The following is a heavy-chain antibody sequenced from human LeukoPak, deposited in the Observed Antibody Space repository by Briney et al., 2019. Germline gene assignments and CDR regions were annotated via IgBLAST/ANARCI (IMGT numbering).Heavy chain of an antibody. CDR1: GFTVSNNY. CDR2: IYSGDNT. D-gene: IGHD3-10*01. J-gene: IGHJ4*02. CDR3: AGDALGSGSYYNEY. V-gene: IGHV3-66*01. Sequence: GGSLRLSCAASGFTVSNNYMSWVRQAPGKGLEWVSVIYSGDNTYYADSVKGRFTISRDNSKNTLYLQMNSLRAEDTAVYYCAGDALGSGSYYNEYWGQGTLVTVPS.